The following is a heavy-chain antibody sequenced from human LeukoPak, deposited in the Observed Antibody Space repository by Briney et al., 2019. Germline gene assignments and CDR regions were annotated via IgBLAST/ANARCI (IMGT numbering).Heavy chain of an antibody. J-gene: IGHJ4*02. CDR2: IYSGGST. Sequence: GGSLRFSCAASGFTVSSNYMSWVRQAPGKGLEWVSVIYSGGSTYYADSVKGRFTVSRDNSKNTLYLQMNSLRAEDTAVYYCATRGFGELLVYWGQGTLVTVSS. D-gene: IGHD3-10*01. CDR3: ATRGFGELLVY. V-gene: IGHV3-66*01. CDR1: GFTVSSNY.